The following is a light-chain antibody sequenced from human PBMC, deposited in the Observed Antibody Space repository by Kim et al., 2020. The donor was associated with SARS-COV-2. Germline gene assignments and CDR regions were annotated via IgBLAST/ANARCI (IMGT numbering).Light chain of an antibody. Sequence: EIVLTQSPGTLSLSPGERATLSCRASQSVSSSYLAWYQQKPGQAPRLPIYGASSRATGIPDRFSGSGSGTDFTLTISRLEPEDFAVYYCQQYGSAPGTFGQGTKLEI. V-gene: IGKV3-20*01. CDR3: QQYGSAPGT. CDR1: QSVSSSY. CDR2: GAS. J-gene: IGKJ2*01.